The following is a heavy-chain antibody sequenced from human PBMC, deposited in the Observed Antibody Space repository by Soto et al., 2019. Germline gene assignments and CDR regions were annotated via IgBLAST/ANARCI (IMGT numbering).Heavy chain of an antibody. CDR3: ARVGVLRFLEWLPPWYGMDV. Sequence: SVKVSCKASGGTFSSYAISWVRQAPGQGVGWMGGIIPIFGTANYAQKFQGRVTITADKSTSTAYMELSSLRSEDTAVYYCARVGVLRFLEWLPPWYGMDVWGQGTTVTVSS. D-gene: IGHD3-3*01. V-gene: IGHV1-69*06. CDR2: IIPIFGTA. CDR1: GGTFSSYA. J-gene: IGHJ6*02.